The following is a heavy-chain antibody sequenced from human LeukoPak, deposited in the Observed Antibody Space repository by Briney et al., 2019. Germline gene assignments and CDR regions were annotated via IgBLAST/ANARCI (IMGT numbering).Heavy chain of an antibody. Sequence: PGGSLRLSCAASGFTFSSYSMNWVRQAPGKGLEWVSYISSSSSIIYYADSVKGRFTISRDNVKNSLYLQMNSLRAEDTAVYYCAIELGYCSGGSCYPTDYWGQGTLVTVSS. CDR3: AIELGYCSGGSCYPTDY. CDR1: GFTFSSYS. J-gene: IGHJ4*02. D-gene: IGHD2-15*01. V-gene: IGHV3-48*01. CDR2: ISSSSSII.